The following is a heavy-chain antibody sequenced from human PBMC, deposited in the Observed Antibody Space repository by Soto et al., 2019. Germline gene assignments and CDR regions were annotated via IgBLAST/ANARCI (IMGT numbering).Heavy chain of an antibody. CDR1: GGSISSYY. Sequence: PSETLSLTCTVSGGSISSYYWSWIRQPPGKGLEWIGYIYYSGTTNYNPSLKSRVTISVDTSKNQFSLKLSSVTAADTAVYYCAREVPNVLTWFDPGARGTLVTVSS. D-gene: IGHD3-10*01. J-gene: IGHJ5*02. V-gene: IGHV4-59*01. CDR3: AREVPNVLTWFDP. CDR2: IYYSGTT.